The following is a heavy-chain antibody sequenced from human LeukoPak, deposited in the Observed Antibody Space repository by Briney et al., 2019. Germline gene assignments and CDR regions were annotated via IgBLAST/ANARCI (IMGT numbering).Heavy chain of an antibody. CDR3: ARDPTTGTKGLDI. V-gene: IGHV4-59*11. CDR1: GGSISSHY. D-gene: IGHD4-17*01. J-gene: IGHJ3*02. CDR2: ISSIGST. Sequence: SETLSLTCTVSGGSISSHYWSCIRQPPGKGLEWIGYISSIGSTNYNPSLKSRVTISVDTSKDQLSLKLTSVTAADTAVYFCARDPTTGTKGLDIWGQGTMVTVSS.